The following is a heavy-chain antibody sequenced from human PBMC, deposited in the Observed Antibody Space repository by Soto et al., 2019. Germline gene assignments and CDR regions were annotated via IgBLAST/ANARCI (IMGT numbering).Heavy chain of an antibody. D-gene: IGHD6-6*01. CDR1: GFTFSSYA. CDR3: AKGAHSSSSRGLDV. V-gene: IGHV3-23*01. CDR2: ISGSGAST. J-gene: IGHJ6*02. Sequence: EVQLLESGGGLVQPGGSLRLSCAASGFTFSSYAMTWVRQAPGKGLEWVSGISGSGASTFYADSVKGRFTTSRDTSKNTLYLQMNSLRADDTAVYYCAKGAHSSSSRGLDVWGQGTTVTVSS.